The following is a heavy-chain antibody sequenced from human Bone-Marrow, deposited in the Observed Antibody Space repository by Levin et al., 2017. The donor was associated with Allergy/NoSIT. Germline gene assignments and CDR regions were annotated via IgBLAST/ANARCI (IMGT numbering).Heavy chain of an antibody. J-gene: IGHJ4*02. Sequence: PSETLSLTCTVSGGSISSYYWSWIRQPPGKGLEWIGYIYYSGSTNYNPSLKSRVTISVDTSKNQFSLKLSSVTAADTAVYYGARVTSNWNAEYYFDYWGQGTLVTVSS. D-gene: IGHD1-20*01. CDR3: ARVTSNWNAEYYFDY. CDR1: GGSISSYY. V-gene: IGHV4-59*01. CDR2: IYYSGST.